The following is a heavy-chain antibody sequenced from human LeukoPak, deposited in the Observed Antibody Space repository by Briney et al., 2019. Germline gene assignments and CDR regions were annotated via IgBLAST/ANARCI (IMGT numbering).Heavy chain of an antibody. CDR1: GFTFSNYW. CDR3: ARERGGYGDY. Sequence: PGGSLRLSCVASGFTFSNYWMSWVRQAPGKGLEWVANIKQDGSEKYYVDSVKGRFTISRDNAKNSLYLQMNSLRAEDTAVYYCARERGGYGDYWGQGTLVTVSS. J-gene: IGHJ4*02. V-gene: IGHV3-7*01. CDR2: IKQDGSEK. D-gene: IGHD5-24*01.